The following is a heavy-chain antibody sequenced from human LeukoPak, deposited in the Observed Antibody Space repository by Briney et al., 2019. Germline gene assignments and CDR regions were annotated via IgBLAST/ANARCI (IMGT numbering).Heavy chain of an antibody. V-gene: IGHV1-18*01. D-gene: IGHD3-16*01. J-gene: IGHJ5*01. CDR2: ISTYNGNT. Sequence: GSVQVSCKASGYNFTSYGLNWVRQAPGQGPEWMGWISTYNGNTHSAQKFEDRVTMTTDTSTSTAYLELRSLRSDDTAVYYCARERGRGFDSWGQGTLVTVSS. CDR3: ARERGRGFDS. CDR1: GYNFTSYG.